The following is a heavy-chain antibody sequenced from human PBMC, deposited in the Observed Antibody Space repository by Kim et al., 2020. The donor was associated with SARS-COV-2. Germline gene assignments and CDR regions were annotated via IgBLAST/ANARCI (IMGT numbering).Heavy chain of an antibody. Sequence: YADSVRGRFTMSRDNARNSVYLQMESLRAEDTAIYYCARKPFGEVRYFDRWGQGTMVTVSS. D-gene: IGHD3-10*01. J-gene: IGHJ4*02. V-gene: IGHV3-11*06. CDR3: ARKPFGEVRYFDR.